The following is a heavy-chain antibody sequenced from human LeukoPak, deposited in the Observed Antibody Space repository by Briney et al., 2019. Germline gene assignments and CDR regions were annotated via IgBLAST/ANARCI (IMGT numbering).Heavy chain of an antibody. CDR1: GFTFSSYW. Sequence: GGSLRLSCAASGFTFSSYWMHWVRQAPGKGLVWVSRINSDGSSTSYADSVKGRFTISRDNAKNTLYLQMTSLRAEDTAVYYCARVMADIVVVPAAMLYYYYYMDVWGKGTTVTVSS. CDR2: INSDGSST. J-gene: IGHJ6*03. D-gene: IGHD2-2*01. CDR3: ARVMADIVVVPAAMLYYYYYMDV. V-gene: IGHV3-74*01.